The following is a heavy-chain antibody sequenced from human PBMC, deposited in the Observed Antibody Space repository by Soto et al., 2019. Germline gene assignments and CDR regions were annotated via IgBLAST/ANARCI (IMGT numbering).Heavy chain of an antibody. V-gene: IGHV4-39*01. CDR1: GGSIANNNYF. Sequence: SETLSLTCTVSGGSIANNNYFWGWVRQPPGKGLEWIGSAAYSGGTYKNPSLKSRVTVSVDTSKNQFSLKLTSVTAADTAVYYCAKVVVGASSHSDFDSWGQGTLVTVSS. D-gene: IGHD2-15*01. CDR3: AKVVVGASSHSDFDS. CDR2: AAYSGGT. J-gene: IGHJ4*02.